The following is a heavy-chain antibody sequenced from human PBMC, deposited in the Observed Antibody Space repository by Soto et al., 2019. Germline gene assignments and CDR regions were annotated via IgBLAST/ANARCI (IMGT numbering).Heavy chain of an antibody. CDR1: GDSISSGDYY. CDR3: ARTFGGSSWSVVGYYYYGMDV. V-gene: IGHV4-31*03. J-gene: IGHJ6*02. D-gene: IGHD6-13*01. CDR2: IYYSGST. Sequence: QVQLQESGPGLVKPSQTLSLTCTVSGDSISSGDYYWSWIRQHPGKGLEWIGYIYYSGSTYYNPSLQSRITISVDTSKNQFSLKLSSVTAADTAVYYCARTFGGSSWSVVGYYYYGMDVWGQGTTVTVSS.